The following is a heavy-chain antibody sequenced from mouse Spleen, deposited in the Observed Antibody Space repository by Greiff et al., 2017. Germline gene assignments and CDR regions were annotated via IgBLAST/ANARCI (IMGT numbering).Heavy chain of an antibody. CDR2: INPGSGGT. Sequence: QVQLQQSGAELVRPGTSVKVSCKASGYAFTNYLIEWVKQRPGQGLEWIGVINPGSGGTNYNEKFKGKATLTADKSSSTAYMQLSSLTSEDSAVYFCARSYYDYVVFAYWGQGTLVTVSA. D-gene: IGHD2-4*01. CDR3: ARSYYDYVVFAY. CDR1: GYAFTNYL. J-gene: IGHJ3*01. V-gene: IGHV1-54*01.